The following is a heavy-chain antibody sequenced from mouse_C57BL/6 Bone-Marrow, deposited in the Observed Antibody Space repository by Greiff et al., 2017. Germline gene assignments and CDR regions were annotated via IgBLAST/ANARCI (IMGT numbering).Heavy chain of an antibody. CDR3: TTPALENAMDD. Sequence: EVQLQQSGAELVRPGASVKLSCTASGFNIKDDYMHWVKQRPEQGLEWIGWIDPENGDTEYAPKFQGKATITADTSSNTAYLQLSSLTSEDTAVYYCTTPALENAMDDWGQGTSVTVSS. CDR2: IDPENGDT. D-gene: IGHD4-1*01. V-gene: IGHV14-4*01. CDR1: GFNIKDDY. J-gene: IGHJ4*01.